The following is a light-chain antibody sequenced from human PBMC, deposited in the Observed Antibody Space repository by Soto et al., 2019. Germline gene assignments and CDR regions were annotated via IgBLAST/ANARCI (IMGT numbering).Light chain of an antibody. CDR2: DAS. CDR1: QSISGW. J-gene: IGKJ2*01. V-gene: IGKV1-5*01. Sequence: DIQMTQSPSTLSASVGDKVSITCRASQSISGWMAWYQQKPGKVPKLLIFDASSLVSGVPSRFSGSGSGTIFSLAVSGLQPGDFATYYCQQYGSYPYTFGQGTPLEI. CDR3: QQYGSYPYT.